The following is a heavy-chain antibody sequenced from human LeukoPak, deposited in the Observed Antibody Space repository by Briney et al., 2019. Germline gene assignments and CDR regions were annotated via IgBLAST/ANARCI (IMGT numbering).Heavy chain of an antibody. Sequence: GASVKVSCKASGYTFTSYGISWVRQAPGQGLEWMGWSNPYNGNAKYAQNFQGRVSMTTDTSTTTADMDLWSLRSDDTAVYYCARSTAGPRGYSGYDSRNYYGMDVWGQGTTVTVSS. CDR1: GYTFTSYG. J-gene: IGHJ6*02. V-gene: IGHV1-18*01. CDR3: ARSTAGPRGYSGYDSRNYYGMDV. D-gene: IGHD5-12*01. CDR2: SNPYNGNA.